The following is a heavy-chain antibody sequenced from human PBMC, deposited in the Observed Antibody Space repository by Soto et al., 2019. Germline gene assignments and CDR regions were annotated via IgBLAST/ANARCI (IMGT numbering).Heavy chain of an antibody. D-gene: IGHD1-7*01. CDR3: ARIKTTYYYYGMDV. CDR2: IYYSGSA. J-gene: IGHJ6*02. CDR1: GGSVSSGSYY. Sequence: SETLSLTCTVSGGSVSSGSYYWSWIRQPPGKGLEWIGYIYYSGSANYNPSLKSRVTISVDTSKNQFSLKLSSVTAADTAVYYCARIKTTYYYYGMDVWGQGTTVTVSS. V-gene: IGHV4-61*01.